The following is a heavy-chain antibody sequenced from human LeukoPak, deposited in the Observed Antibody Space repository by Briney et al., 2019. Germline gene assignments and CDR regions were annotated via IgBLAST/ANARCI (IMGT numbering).Heavy chain of an antibody. D-gene: IGHD3-22*01. V-gene: IGHV4-59*08. CDR1: GGSISSYY. CDR2: IYYSGST. CDR3: ARGGDNYYDSSGPNFDY. J-gene: IGHJ4*02. Sequence: SETLSLTCTVSGGSISSYYWSWIRQPPGKGLEWIGYIYYSGSTNYNPSLKSRVTISVDTSKNQSSLKLSSVTAADTAVYYCARGGDNYYDSSGPNFDYWGQGALVTVSS.